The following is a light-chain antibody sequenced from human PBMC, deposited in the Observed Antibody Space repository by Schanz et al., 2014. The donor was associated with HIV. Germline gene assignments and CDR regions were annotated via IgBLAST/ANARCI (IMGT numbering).Light chain of an antibody. CDR3: SSYTSSSTVL. Sequence: QSVLTQPASVSGSPGQSITISCTGTSIDAGGYNYVSWYQQHPGKAPKLMIYDVSYRPSGISNRFSGSKSGSTASLTISGLQAEDETDYYCSSYTSSSTVLFGGGTKLTVL. CDR1: SIDAGGYNY. J-gene: IGLJ2*01. V-gene: IGLV2-14*03. CDR2: DVS.